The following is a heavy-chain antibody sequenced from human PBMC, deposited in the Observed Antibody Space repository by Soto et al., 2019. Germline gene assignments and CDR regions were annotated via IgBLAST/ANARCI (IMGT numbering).Heavy chain of an antibody. CDR1: GFTFSSFG. J-gene: IGHJ6*02. CDR2: ISYDGNNK. D-gene: IGHD2-15*01. V-gene: IGHV3-30*18. Sequence: QVQLVESVGGVVQPGRSLRLSCAASGFTFSSFGMHWVCQAPGKGLEWVAVISYDGNNKYYADSVKGRFTISRDNSKNTLYLHMNSLGAEDTAVYYCAKALGYCSGGSCYPPGYYYGMDVWGQGTTVTVSS. CDR3: AKALGYCSGGSCYPPGYYYGMDV.